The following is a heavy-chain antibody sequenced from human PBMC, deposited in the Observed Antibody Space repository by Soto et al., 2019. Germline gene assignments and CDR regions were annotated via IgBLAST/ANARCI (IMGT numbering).Heavy chain of an antibody. J-gene: IGHJ3*02. CDR1: GFTFSSYA. CDR3: ARDAEPLLYPGRWGAFDI. D-gene: IGHD2-8*01. Sequence: QVQLVESGGGVVQPGRSLRLSCAASGFTFSSYAMHWVRQAPGKGLEWVAVISYDGSNKYYADSVKGRFTISRDNSKNTLYLQMNSLRAEDTAVYYCARDAEPLLYPGRWGAFDIWGQGTMVTVSS. V-gene: IGHV3-30-3*01. CDR2: ISYDGSNK.